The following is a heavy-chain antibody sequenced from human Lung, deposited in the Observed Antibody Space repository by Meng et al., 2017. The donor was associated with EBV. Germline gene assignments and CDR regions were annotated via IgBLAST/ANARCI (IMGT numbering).Heavy chain of an antibody. CDR1: GGSISSGGYS. Sequence: QRQGSGSGLVKPSQTLSLTCAVSGGSISSGGYSWSWIRQPPGKGLEWIGYIYHSGTTNYNPSLKSRVTILVDKSKTQFSLKLSSVTAADTAVYYCARVGYYYDRSGPYAAAFDNWGQGTLVTVSS. CDR3: ARVGYYYDRSGPYAAAFDN. V-gene: IGHV4-30-2*01. CDR2: IYHSGTT. J-gene: IGHJ4*02. D-gene: IGHD3-22*01.